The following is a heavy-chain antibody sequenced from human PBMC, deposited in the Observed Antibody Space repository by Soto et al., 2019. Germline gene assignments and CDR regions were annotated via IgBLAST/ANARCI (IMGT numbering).Heavy chain of an antibody. D-gene: IGHD5-18*01. Sequence: GGSLRLSCAASGFTFSCYAMSGVRQAPGKGLEWVSAISGSGGSTYYADSVKGRFTISRDNSKNTLYLQMNSLRADDTAVYYCAKVMVKNWFDPWGQGALVTVSS. J-gene: IGHJ5*02. CDR1: GFTFSCYA. CDR3: AKVMVKNWFDP. V-gene: IGHV3-23*01. CDR2: ISGSGGST.